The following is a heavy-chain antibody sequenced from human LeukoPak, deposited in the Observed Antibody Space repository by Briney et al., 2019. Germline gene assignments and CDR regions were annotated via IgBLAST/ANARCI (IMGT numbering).Heavy chain of an antibody. CDR3: AELGITMIGGV. Sequence: GGSLRLSCAASGFTFSSYRMHWVRQDPGKGLVWVSHINNDGSITNYADSVKGRFTISRDNAKNTLYLQMNSLRAEDTAVYYCAELGITMIGGVWGKGTTVTISS. D-gene: IGHD3-10*02. CDR1: GFTFSSYR. J-gene: IGHJ6*04. CDR2: INNDGSIT. V-gene: IGHV3-74*01.